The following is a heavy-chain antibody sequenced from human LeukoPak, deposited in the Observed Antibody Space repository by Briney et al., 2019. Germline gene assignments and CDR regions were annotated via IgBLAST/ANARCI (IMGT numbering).Heavy chain of an antibody. V-gene: IGHV4-59*12. CDR1: GGSISSYY. CDR2: IYFSGST. CDR3: ARDLLAAGIDY. J-gene: IGHJ4*02. Sequence: PSETLSLTCTVSGGSISSYYWSWIRQPPGKGLEWIGYIYFSGSTNYNPSLKSRVTISVDTSKNQFSLKLSSVTAADTAVYYYARDLLAAGIDYWGQGTLVTVSS. D-gene: IGHD6-13*01.